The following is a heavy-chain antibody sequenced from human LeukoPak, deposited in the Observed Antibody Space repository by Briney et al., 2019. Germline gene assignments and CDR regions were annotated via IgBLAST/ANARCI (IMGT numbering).Heavy chain of an antibody. CDR3: ASVGYSSGWYPY. CDR2: INSDGSST. V-gene: IGHV3-74*01. Sequence: GGSLRLSCAASGFTFSNSWMHWVRQAPGKGLVWVSRINSDGSSTTYADSVKGRFTISRDNAKNTLYLHMNSLRAEDTAVYYCASVGYSSGWYPYWGQGTLVTASS. D-gene: IGHD6-19*01. CDR1: GFTFSNSW. J-gene: IGHJ4*02.